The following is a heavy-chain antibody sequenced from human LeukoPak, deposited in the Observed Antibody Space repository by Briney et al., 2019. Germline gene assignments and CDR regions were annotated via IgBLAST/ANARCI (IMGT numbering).Heavy chain of an antibody. D-gene: IGHD5-24*01. CDR3: AKGSSTGGYRDY. Sequence: GGSLRLSCAASGFTIGSYAMSWVRQAPGKGLEWVSAISGSGGSTYYADSVKGRFTISRDNSKNTLYLQMNSLRAEDTAVCYCAKGSSTGGYRDYWGQGTLVTVSS. CDR1: GFTIGSYA. J-gene: IGHJ4*02. V-gene: IGHV3-23*01. CDR2: ISGSGGST.